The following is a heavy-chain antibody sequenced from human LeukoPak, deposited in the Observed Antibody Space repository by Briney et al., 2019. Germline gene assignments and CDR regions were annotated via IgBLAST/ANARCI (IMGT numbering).Heavy chain of an antibody. J-gene: IGHJ4*02. CDR1: GFTFSSYG. CDR2: IPYDGAYK. V-gene: IGHV3-30*02. Sequence: GGSLRLSCAASGFTFSSYGMHWVRQAPGKGLEWAAFIPYDGAYKYYADSVKGRFTISRDDSKNMVYLQVNSLRPEDTAVYYCAKRDSKSSGYSFDHWGQGTLVTVPS. D-gene: IGHD3-22*01. CDR3: AKRDSKSSGYSFDH.